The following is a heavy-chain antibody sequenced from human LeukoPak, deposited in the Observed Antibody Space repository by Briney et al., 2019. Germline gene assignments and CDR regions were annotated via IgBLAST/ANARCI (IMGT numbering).Heavy chain of an antibody. V-gene: IGHV3-11*01. Sequence: GGSLRLSCAASGLTFSDYYMSWIRQAPGKGLEWVSYISSSGSTIYYADSVKGRFTISRDNAKNSLYLQMNSLRAEDTAVYYCARENYDFWSGYSAYYFDYWGQGTLVTVSS. CDR1: GLTFSDYY. J-gene: IGHJ4*02. CDR2: ISSSGSTI. D-gene: IGHD3-3*01. CDR3: ARENYDFWSGYSAYYFDY.